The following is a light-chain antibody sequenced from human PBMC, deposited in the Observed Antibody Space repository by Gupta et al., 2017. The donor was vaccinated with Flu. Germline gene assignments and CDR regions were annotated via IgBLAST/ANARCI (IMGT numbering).Light chain of an antibody. CDR1: SSDVVGNNY. J-gene: IGLJ3*02. V-gene: IGLV2-14*01. CDR2: EVS. CDR3: SSYTNTNTPHWV. Sequence: QPPLTQAACVPESPAQSVTISCTGASSDVVGNNYVSCYQQHPGKAPKLIIYEVSNRASGVSNRFSGSKSGNTASLTISGLQAEDEADYYCSSYTNTNTPHWVFGGGTKLTVL.